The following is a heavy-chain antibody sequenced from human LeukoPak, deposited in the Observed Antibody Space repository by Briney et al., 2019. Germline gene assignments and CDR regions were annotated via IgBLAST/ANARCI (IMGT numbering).Heavy chain of an antibody. V-gene: IGHV4-59*01. CDR3: AATTYYDSRTFDY. J-gene: IGHJ4*02. CDR1: GGSISSYY. Sequence: SETLSLTCTVSGGSISSYYWSWIRQPPGKGLEWIGYIYYSGSTNYNPSLKSRVTISVDTSKNQFSLRLSSVTAADTAVYYCAATTYYDSRTFDYWGQGTLVTVSS. CDR2: IYYSGST. D-gene: IGHD3-22*01.